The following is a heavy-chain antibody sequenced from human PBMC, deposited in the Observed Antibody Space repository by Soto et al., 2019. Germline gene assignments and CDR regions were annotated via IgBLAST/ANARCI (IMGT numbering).Heavy chain of an antibody. CDR1: GFTFSGSA. CDR3: TQDADIVLLVCAFDH. V-gene: IGHV3-73*01. Sequence: EVQLVESGGGLVQPGGSLKLSCAASGFTFSGSAMHWVRQASGKGLEWVGRIRSKANSYATAYAASVKGRFTISRDDSKNTAYLQMNSLRTEDTAVYYCTQDADIVLLVCAFDHWGQGTLVTVSS. J-gene: IGHJ5*02. D-gene: IGHD2-8*01. CDR2: IRSKANSYAT.